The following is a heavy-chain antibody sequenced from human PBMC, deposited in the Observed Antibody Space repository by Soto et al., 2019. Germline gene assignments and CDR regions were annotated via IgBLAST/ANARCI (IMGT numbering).Heavy chain of an antibody. CDR2: MNPNSGNT. D-gene: IGHD3-10*01. CDR1: GYTFTSYD. Sequence: QVQLVQSGAEVKKPGASVKVSCKASGYTFTSYDINWVRQATGQGLEWMGWMNPNSGNTGYAQKYQGRVTRTRNTSISTAYMKLSSRRSDDTAVYYCAGEAGDETYYYGSGGDYDYYYYMDVWGKGTTVTVSS. J-gene: IGHJ6*03. V-gene: IGHV1-8*01. CDR3: AGEAGDETYYYGSGGDYDYYYYMDV.